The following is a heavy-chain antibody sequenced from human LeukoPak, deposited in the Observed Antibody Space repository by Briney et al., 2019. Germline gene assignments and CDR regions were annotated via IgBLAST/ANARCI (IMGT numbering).Heavy chain of an antibody. D-gene: IGHD3-22*01. V-gene: IGHV4-39*01. J-gene: IGHJ4*02. Sequence: PSETLCLTCAVSGGSISSSSYYWGWIRQPPGKGLEWIGSIYYSGSTYYNPSLKSRVTISVDTSKNPFSLKLSSVTAADTAVYYCARQGRLLLQYYFDYWGQGTLVTVSS. CDR1: GGSISSSSYY. CDR3: ARQGRLLLQYYFDY. CDR2: IYYSGST.